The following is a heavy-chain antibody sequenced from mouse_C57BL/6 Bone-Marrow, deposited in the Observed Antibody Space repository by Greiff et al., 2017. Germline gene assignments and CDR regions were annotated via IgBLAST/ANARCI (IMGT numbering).Heavy chain of an antibody. D-gene: IGHD1-1*01. CDR2: INPSNGGT. J-gene: IGHJ4*01. CDR3: ARWDYYYGSRDYAMDY. V-gene: IGHV1-53*01. Sequence: VQLQQPGTELVKPGASVKLSCKASGYTFTSYWMHWVKQRPGQGLEWIGNINPSNGGTNYNEKFKSKATLTVDKSSSTAYMQLSSLTSEDSAVYYCARWDYYYGSRDYAMDYWGQGTSVTVSS. CDR1: GYTFTSYW.